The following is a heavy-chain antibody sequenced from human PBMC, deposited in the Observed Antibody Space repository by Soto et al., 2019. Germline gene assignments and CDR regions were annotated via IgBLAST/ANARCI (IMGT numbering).Heavy chain of an antibody. J-gene: IGHJ5*02. V-gene: IGHV3-23*01. CDR3: AKGSGGSSYSALDP. D-gene: IGHD2-15*01. Sequence: GGSLRLSCAASGFTFSTYAMSWVRQAPGKGLEWVSVIGDSIYYADFVKGRFSISRDNSQKTVYLQMNSLRVEDTALYYCAKGSGGSSYSALDPWGQGTLVTVSS. CDR2: IGDSI. CDR1: GFTFSTYA.